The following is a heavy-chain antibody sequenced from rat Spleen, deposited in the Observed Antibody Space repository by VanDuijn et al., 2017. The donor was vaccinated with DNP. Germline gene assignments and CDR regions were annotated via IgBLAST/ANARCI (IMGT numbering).Heavy chain of an antibody. Sequence: EVRLVESGGGLVQPGRSLKLSCAASGFTFSKEAMAWVRQAPTKGLEWVASINTGGFNTYYRDSVKGRFTISRDNAKDTLYFQMNSLRSEDTATYYCAREGDYYDGYGDALDAWGQGTSVTVSS. CDR2: INTGGFNT. J-gene: IGHJ4*01. V-gene: IGHV5S13*01. CDR3: AREGDYYDGYGDALDA. CDR1: GFTFSKEA. D-gene: IGHD1-12*03.